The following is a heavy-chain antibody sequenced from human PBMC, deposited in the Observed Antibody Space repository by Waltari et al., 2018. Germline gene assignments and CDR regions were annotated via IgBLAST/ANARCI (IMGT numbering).Heavy chain of an antibody. CDR3: ARGTRIHSGYDADYYYYYYGMDV. CDR1: GGTFSSYA. D-gene: IGHD5-12*01. CDR2: IIPIFGTA. V-gene: IGHV1-69*05. Sequence: QVQLVQSGAEVKKPGSSVKVSCKASGGTFSSYAISWVRQAPGQGLEWMGGIIPIFGTANYAKKFQGRVTITTDESTSTAYMELSSLRSEDTAVYYCARGTRIHSGYDADYYYYYYGMDVWGQGTTVTVSS. J-gene: IGHJ6*02.